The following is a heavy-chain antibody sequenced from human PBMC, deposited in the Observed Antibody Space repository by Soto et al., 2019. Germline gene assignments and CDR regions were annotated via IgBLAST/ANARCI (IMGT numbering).Heavy chain of an antibody. CDR3: AREIGGLYSSSSRYYYGMDV. CDR2: ISSSSSTI. CDR1: GFTFSSYS. V-gene: IGHV3-48*02. D-gene: IGHD6-6*01. J-gene: IGHJ6*02. Sequence: GGSLRLSCAASGFTFSSYSMNWVRQAPGKGLEWVSYISSSSSTIYYADSVKGRFTISRDNAKNSLYLQMNSLRDEDTTVYYCAREIGGLYSSSSRYYYGMDVWGQGTTVTVSS.